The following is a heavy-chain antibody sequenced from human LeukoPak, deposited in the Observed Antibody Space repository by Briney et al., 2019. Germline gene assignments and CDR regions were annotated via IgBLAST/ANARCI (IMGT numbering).Heavy chain of an antibody. V-gene: IGHV1-69*01. J-gene: IGHJ3*02. CDR3: ASTLLRFLEWLRSDAFDI. CDR1: GGTFSSYA. CDR2: IIPIFGTA. D-gene: IGHD3-3*01. Sequence: ASVKVSCTASGGTFSSYAISWVRQAPGQGLEWMGGIIPIFGTANYAQKFQGRVTITADESTSTAYMELSSLRSEDTAVYYCASTLLRFLEWLRSDAFDIWGQGTMVTVSS.